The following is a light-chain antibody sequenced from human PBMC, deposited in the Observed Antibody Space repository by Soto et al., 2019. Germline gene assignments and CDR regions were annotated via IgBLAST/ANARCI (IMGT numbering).Light chain of an antibody. CDR1: SSNIGAGYD. CDR2: GNS. CDR3: QSYDSSLSGYV. J-gene: IGLJ1*01. V-gene: IGLV1-40*01. Sequence: QSVLTQPPSVSGAPGQRVTISCTGSSSNIGAGYDVHWYQQLPGTAPKLLIYGNSNRPSGVPDLFSGSKSGTSASLAITGLQAEYEADYYCQSYDSSLSGYVFVTGTKVTVL.